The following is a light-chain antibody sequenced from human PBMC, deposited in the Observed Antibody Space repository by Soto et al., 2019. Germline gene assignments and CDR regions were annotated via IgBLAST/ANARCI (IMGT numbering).Light chain of an antibody. CDR3: QSYDSSLSALYV. J-gene: IGLJ1*01. Sequence: GAPGQRVTISCTGSSSNIGAGYDVHWYQQLPGTAPKLLIYGNSNRPSGVPDRFSGSKSGTSASLAITGLQAEDEADYYCQSYDSSLSALYVFGTGTKVTVL. CDR2: GNS. V-gene: IGLV1-40*01. CDR1: SSNIGAGYD.